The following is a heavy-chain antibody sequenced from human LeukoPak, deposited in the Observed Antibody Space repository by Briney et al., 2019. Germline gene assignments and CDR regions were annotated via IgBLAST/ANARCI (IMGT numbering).Heavy chain of an antibody. D-gene: IGHD1-26*01. CDR2: IIPIFGTA. CDR3: ARGYSGGSGYYYGMDV. V-gene: IGHV1-69*01. J-gene: IGHJ6*04. Sequence: GSSVKVSCKASGGTFSSYAISWVRQAPGQGLEWMGGIIPIFGTANYAQKFQGRVTITADESTSTAYMELSSLRSEDTAVYYCARGYSGGSGYYYGMDVWGKGATVTV. CDR1: GGTFSSYA.